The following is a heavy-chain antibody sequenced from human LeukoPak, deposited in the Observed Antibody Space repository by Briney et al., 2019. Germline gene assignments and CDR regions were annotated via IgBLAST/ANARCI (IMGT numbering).Heavy chain of an antibody. V-gene: IGHV4-61*01. J-gene: IGHJ4*02. CDR2: IYYSGST. CDR3: ARVETGTLDY. CDR1: GGSVSSGSYY. D-gene: IGHD1/OR15-1a*01. Sequence: KPSETLSLTCTVSGGSVSSGSYYWSWIRQPPGKGLEWIGYIYYSGSTNYNPSLKSRVTISVDTSKNQFSLKLSSVTAADTAVYYCARVETGTLDYWGQGTLVTVSS.